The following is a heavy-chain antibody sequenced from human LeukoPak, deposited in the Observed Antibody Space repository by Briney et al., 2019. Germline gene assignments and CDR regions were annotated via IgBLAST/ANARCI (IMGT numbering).Heavy chain of an antibody. J-gene: IGHJ5*02. CDR1: GGSFSGYY. CDR3: ARGGGSGAYSWFDP. D-gene: IGHD3-10*01. Sequence: PSETLSLTCAVYGGSFSGYYWSWIRQPPGKGLEWIGEINHSGSTNYNPSLKSRVTISVDTSKNQFSLKLSSVTAVDTAVYYCARGGGSGAYSWFDPWGQGTLVTVSS. V-gene: IGHV4-34*01. CDR2: INHSGST.